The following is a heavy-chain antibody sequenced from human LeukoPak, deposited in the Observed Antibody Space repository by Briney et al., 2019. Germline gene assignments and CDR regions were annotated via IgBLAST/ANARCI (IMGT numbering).Heavy chain of an antibody. CDR3: AKVSCSSTSCWTGWFDH. CDR1: GFTFSSYA. Sequence: HPGGSLRLSCAASGFTFSSYAMSSVRQAPGKGLGWVSAISGSGGSTYYADCVKGRVTISRDNSKHTLYLQMNSLRAEDTAVYYCAKVSCSSTSCWTGWFDHWGQGTLVTVSS. V-gene: IGHV3-23*01. D-gene: IGHD2-2*01. CDR2: ISGSGGST. J-gene: IGHJ5*02.